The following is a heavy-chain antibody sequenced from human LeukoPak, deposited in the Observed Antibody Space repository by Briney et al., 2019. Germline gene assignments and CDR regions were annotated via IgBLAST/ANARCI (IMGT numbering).Heavy chain of an antibody. CDR3: ARDVPTELQLWFRSPFDY. V-gene: IGHV1-18*01. D-gene: IGHD5-18*01. Sequence: ASVNVSRTSSGYTFTIYGIRWGRHPPAPGHERMGWTSAYNGNTIIAQMLHGRVTMTTDTSTSTAYIELRSLRSDDTAVYYCARDVPTELQLWFRSPFDYWGQGTLVTVSS. CDR2: TSAYNGNT. CDR1: GYTFTIYG. J-gene: IGHJ4*02.